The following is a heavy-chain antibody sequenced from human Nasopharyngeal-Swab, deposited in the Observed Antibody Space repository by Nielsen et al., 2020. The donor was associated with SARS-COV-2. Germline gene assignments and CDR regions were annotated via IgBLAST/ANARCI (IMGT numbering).Heavy chain of an antibody. CDR3: ARIPSLYSGSAPFDY. CDR1: GGSISSSSYY. J-gene: IGHJ4*02. D-gene: IGHD1-26*01. Sequence: SETLSLTCTVSGGSISSSSYYWSWIRQPPGKGLEWIGSIFYSGSTYYNPSLKSRVTISVDTSKNQFSLRLSSVTAADTAVYYCARIPSLYSGSAPFDYWGRGTLVTASS. V-gene: IGHV4-39*01. CDR2: IFYSGST.